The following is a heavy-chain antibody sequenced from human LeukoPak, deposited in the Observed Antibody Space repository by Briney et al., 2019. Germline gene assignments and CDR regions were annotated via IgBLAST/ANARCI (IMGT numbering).Heavy chain of an antibody. CDR1: GFTFSSYL. CDR2: INSDGSST. V-gene: IGHV3-74*01. Sequence: GWSVRLTCAASGFTFSSYLMHWVCQAPWKGLVWVSRINSDGSSTSYADSVKGRFTISRDNDKNTLYLQMNSLRAEDTAVYYCTRVSWRGEIFWGQGTLVSVSS. CDR3: TRVSWRGEIF. J-gene: IGHJ4*02. D-gene: IGHD3-3*01.